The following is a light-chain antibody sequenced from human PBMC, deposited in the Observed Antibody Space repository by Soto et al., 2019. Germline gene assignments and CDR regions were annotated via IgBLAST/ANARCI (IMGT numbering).Light chain of an antibody. CDR2: DVS. CDR1: SSDVGGYNY. J-gene: IGLJ3*02. CDR3: SSYTSSSTWV. V-gene: IGLV2-14*01. Sequence: QSVLTQPASVSGSPGQSITISCTGTSSDVGGYNYVSWYQQHPGKAPKLMIYDVSNRHSGVSNRFSGSKSGNKASLTISGLQAEDEADYYCSSYTSSSTWVFGGGTKLTVL.